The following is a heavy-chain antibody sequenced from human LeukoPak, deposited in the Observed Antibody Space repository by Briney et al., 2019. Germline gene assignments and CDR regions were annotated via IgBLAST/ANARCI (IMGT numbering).Heavy chain of an antibody. CDR3: ARGPLYYDFWSGYYFLDY. CDR2: ISAYNGNT. D-gene: IGHD3-3*01. Sequence: GASVKVSSKASGYTYTSYGISWVRQAPGQGLEWMGWISAYNGNTNYAQKLQGRVTMTTDTSTRTAYMELRSLRSDDTAVYYCARGPLYYDFWSGYYFLDYWGQGTLVTVSS. CDR1: GYTYTSYG. J-gene: IGHJ4*02. V-gene: IGHV1-18*01.